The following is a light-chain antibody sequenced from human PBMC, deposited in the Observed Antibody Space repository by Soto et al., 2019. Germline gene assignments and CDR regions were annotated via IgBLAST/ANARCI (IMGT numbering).Light chain of an antibody. V-gene: IGKV3D-15*01. CDR2: GTY. CDR1: QSVSSN. CDR3: QQYNNWPPLT. J-gene: IGKJ4*01. Sequence: EIVMTQSPATLSVSPGERATLSCRASQSVSSNLAWYQQKPGQAPRLLIYGTYIRATGIPARFSGSGSATEFTLTISSLQSEDFAVYYCQQYNNWPPLTFGGGTKVEIK.